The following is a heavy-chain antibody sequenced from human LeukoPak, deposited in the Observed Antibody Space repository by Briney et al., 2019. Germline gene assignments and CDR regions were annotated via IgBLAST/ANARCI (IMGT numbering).Heavy chain of an antibody. D-gene: IGHD2-15*01. Sequence: GGSLRLSCAASGFTFSNYGMHWVRQAPGKGLEWVTFIPYDESNTYYADSVKGRFTISRDNSKNTLYLQMNSLRAEDTAVYYCAREGSRYCSGGSCYSGDAFDIWGQGTMVTVSS. CDR3: AREGSRYCSGGSCYSGDAFDI. CDR1: GFTFSNYG. J-gene: IGHJ3*02. V-gene: IGHV3-30*19. CDR2: IPYDESNT.